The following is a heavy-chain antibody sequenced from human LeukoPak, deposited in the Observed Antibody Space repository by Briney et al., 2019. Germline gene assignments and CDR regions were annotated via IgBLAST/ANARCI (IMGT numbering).Heavy chain of an antibody. CDR3: ARDLYRIVVVPHYFDY. V-gene: IGHV3-7*01. D-gene: IGHD3-22*01. J-gene: IGHJ4*02. Sequence: ETLSLTCTVSDYSISSGYYWGWIRQPPGKGLEWVANIKQDGSEKYYVDSVKGRFTISRDNAKNSLYLQMNSLRAEDTAVYYCARDLYRIVVVPHYFDYWGQGTLVTVSS. CDR1: DYSISSGYY. CDR2: IKQDGSEK.